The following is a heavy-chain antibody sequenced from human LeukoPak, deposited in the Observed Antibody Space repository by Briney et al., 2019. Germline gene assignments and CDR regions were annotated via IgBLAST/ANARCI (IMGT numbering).Heavy chain of an antibody. CDR1: GGSISNYY. J-gene: IGHJ3*02. V-gene: IGHV4-4*07. CDR2: IYTSGST. Sequence: PSETLSLTCTVAGGSISNYYWNWIRQPPRKGLEWIGRIYTSGSTNSNPCLKSRVIISLDTSKNQFSLKLTSVTAADTAVYYCARGHNWDDVFDIWGQGTMVTVSS. CDR3: ARGHNWDDVFDI. D-gene: IGHD1-20*01.